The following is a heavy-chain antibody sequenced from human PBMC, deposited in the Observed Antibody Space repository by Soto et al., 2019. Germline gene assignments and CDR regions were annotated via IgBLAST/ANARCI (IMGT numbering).Heavy chain of an antibody. Sequence: QVQLQQWGAGLLKPSETLSLTCAVYGGSFSGYYWSWIRQPPGKGLEWIGEINHSGSTNYNPSLKSRVTISVDTSKNQFSLKLSSVTAADTAVYYCARGRGIAAAGTSHYYYYYGMDAWGQGTTVTVSS. CDR3: ARGRGIAAAGTSHYYYYYGMDA. V-gene: IGHV4-34*01. CDR2: INHSGST. J-gene: IGHJ6*02. D-gene: IGHD6-13*01. CDR1: GGSFSGYY.